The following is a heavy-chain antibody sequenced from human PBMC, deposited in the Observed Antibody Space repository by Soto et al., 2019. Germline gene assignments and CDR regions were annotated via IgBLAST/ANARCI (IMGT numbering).Heavy chain of an antibody. CDR2: IYHSGST. V-gene: IGHV4-4*02. D-gene: IGHD2-2*01. Sequence: SETLSLTCAVSSGSISSSNWWSWVRQPPGKGLEWIGEIYHSGSTNYNPSLKSRVTISVDKSKNQFSLKLSSVTAADTAVYYCARRLVPAAYYFDYWGQGTLVTVSS. CDR1: SGSISSSNW. CDR3: ARRLVPAAYYFDY. J-gene: IGHJ4*02.